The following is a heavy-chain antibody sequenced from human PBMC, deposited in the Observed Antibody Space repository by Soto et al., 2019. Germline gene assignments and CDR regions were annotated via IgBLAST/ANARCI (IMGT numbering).Heavy chain of an antibody. CDR2: ISAYNGNT. CDR3: ATSYGSGQRYYYYYGMDV. CDR1: GYTFTSYG. D-gene: IGHD3-10*01. V-gene: IGHV1-18*01. J-gene: IGHJ6*02. Sequence: EASVKVSCKASGYTFTSYGISWVRQAPGQGLEWMGWISAYNGNTNYAQKLQGRVTMTTDTSTSTAYMELRSLRSDDTAVYYCATSYGSGQRYYYYYGMDVWGQGTTVTVSS.